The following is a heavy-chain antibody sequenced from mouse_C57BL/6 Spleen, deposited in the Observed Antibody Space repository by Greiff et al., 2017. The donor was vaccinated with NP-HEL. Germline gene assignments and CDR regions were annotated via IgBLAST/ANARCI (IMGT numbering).Heavy chain of an antibody. D-gene: IGHD2-2*01. J-gene: IGHJ3*01. V-gene: IGHV3-6*01. CDR1: GYSITSGYY. CDR3: ARGGYDGDAWFAY. CDR2: ISYDGSN. Sequence: VQLKESGPGLVKPSQSLSLTCSVTGYSITSGYYWNWIRQFPGNKLEWMGYISYDGSNNYNPSLKNRISITRDTSKNQFFLKLNSVTTEDTATYYCARGGYDGDAWFAYWGQGTLVTVSA.